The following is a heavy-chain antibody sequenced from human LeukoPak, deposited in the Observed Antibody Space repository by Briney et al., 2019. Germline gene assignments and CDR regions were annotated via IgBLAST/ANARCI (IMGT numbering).Heavy chain of an antibody. V-gene: IGHV1-2*02. Sequence: GASVKVSCKASGYTLTGYYMHWVRQAPGQGLEWMGWINPNSGGTNYAQKFQGRVTMTRDTSISTAYMELSSLRSEDTAVYYCAREWDSGYCFDYWGQGTLVTVSS. D-gene: IGHD5-12*01. J-gene: IGHJ4*02. CDR2: INPNSGGT. CDR1: GYTLTGYY. CDR3: AREWDSGYCFDY.